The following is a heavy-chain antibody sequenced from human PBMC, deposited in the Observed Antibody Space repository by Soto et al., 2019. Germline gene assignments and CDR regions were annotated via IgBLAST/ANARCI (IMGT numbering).Heavy chain of an antibody. CDR1: GGSISSYY. V-gene: IGHV4-59*01. CDR2: IYYRGST. J-gene: IGHJ4*02. CDR3: ARSDGRY. Sequence: QVQLQESGPGLVKPSETLSLTCTVAGGSISSYYWSWIRQPRGKGLELIGYIYYRGSTNYNPSLMSRVTISVDTSKNQFSLKLSSVTAADTAVYYCARSDGRYWGQGTLVTVSS.